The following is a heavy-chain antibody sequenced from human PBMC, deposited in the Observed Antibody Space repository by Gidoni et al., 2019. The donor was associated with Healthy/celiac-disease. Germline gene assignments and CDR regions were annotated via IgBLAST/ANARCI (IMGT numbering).Heavy chain of an antibody. D-gene: IGHD2-2*01. CDR2: ISTSGST. CDR1: GGSISSGGYY. J-gene: IGHJ3*01. V-gene: IGHV4-61*02. CDR3: ARTVRPAAVGAFDV. Sequence: GGSISSGGYYWSWIRQPAGKGLEWIGRISTSGSTNYNPSLRSRVTISVDTSESQFSLKLSSVTAADTAVYYCARTVRPAAVGAFDVWGQGTMVTVSS.